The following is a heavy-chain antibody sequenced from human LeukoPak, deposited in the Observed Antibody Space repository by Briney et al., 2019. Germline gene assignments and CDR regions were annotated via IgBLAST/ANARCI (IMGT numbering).Heavy chain of an antibody. D-gene: IGHD1-26*01. CDR3: ARFRYSGSYWEVYGAFDI. CDR2: IYWNDDK. V-gene: IGHV2-5*01. Sequence: SGPTLVNPTQTLTLTCTFSGFSLSTSGVGVGWIRQPPGKALEWLALIYWNDDKRYSPSLKSRLTITKDTSKNQVVLTMTNMDPVDTATYYCARFRYSGSYWEVYGAFDIWGQGTMVTVSS. CDR1: GFSLSTSGVG. J-gene: IGHJ3*02.